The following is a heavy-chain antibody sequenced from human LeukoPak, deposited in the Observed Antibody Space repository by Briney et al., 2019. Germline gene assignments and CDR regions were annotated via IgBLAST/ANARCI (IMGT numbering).Heavy chain of an antibody. J-gene: IGHJ3*02. CDR3: ARAIWGIAVAGPPAFDI. Sequence: ASVKVSCKASGYTFTSYGISWVRQAPGQGLEWMGWISAYNGNTNYAQKLQGRVTMTTDTSTSTAYMELRSLRSDDTAVYYCARAIWGIAVAGPPAFDIWGQGTMVTVSS. V-gene: IGHV1-18*01. CDR1: GYTFTSYG. D-gene: IGHD6-19*01. CDR2: ISAYNGNT.